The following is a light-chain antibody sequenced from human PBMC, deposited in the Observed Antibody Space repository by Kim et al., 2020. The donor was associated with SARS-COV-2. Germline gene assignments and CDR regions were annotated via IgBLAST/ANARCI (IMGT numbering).Light chain of an antibody. Sequence: EIVLTQSPGTLSLSPGERATLSCRASQTVSSNYLAWYQQKPGQAPRLLLYGASSRATDIPDRFSGSGSGTDFTLTISRLEPEDFAVYYCHHYGSSPRTFDQGTKVDIK. V-gene: IGKV3-20*01. CDR1: QTVSSNY. CDR3: HHYGSSPRT. J-gene: IGKJ1*01. CDR2: GAS.